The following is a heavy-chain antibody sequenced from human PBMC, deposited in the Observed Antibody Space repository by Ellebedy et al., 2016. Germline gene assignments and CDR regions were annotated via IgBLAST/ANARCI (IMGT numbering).Heavy chain of an antibody. D-gene: IGHD3-10*01. CDR2: IYHSGST. Sequence: SETLSLXXAVSGGSISSGGYSWSWIRQPPGKGLEWIGYIYHSGSTYYNPSLKSRVTISVDRSKNQFSLKLSSVTAADTAVYYCVSVLWFGELFSVGAFDPWGQGTLVTVSS. V-gene: IGHV4-30-2*01. CDR3: VSVLWFGELFSVGAFDP. CDR1: GGSISSGGYS. J-gene: IGHJ5*02.